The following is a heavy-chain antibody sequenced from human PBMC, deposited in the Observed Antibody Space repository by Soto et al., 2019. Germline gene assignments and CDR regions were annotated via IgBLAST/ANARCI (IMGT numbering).Heavy chain of an antibody. CDR3: ARDLMGYCSGGSCYSHDAFDI. CDR2: IKQDGSEK. J-gene: IGHJ3*02. V-gene: IGHV3-7*01. D-gene: IGHD2-15*01. CDR1: GCTCSSYR. Sequence: GTPAQSCAASGCTCSSYRVSWVRQAPGKGLEWVANIKQDGSEKYYVDSVKGRFTISRDNAKNSLYLQMNSLRAEDTAVYYCARDLMGYCSGGSCYSHDAFDIWGQGTMVTVSS.